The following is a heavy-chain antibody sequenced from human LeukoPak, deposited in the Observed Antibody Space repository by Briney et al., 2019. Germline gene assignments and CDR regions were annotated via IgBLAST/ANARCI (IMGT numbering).Heavy chain of an antibody. CDR2: ISSSSSYI. J-gene: IGHJ4*02. CDR1: GFTFTSYA. V-gene: IGHV3-21*01. D-gene: IGHD4-17*01. CDR3: ASSPEDGDSDFDY. Sequence: GGSLRLSCAASGFTFTSYAMSWVRQAPGKGLEWVSPISSSSSYIYYADSVKGRFTISRDNAKNSLYLQMNSLRAEDTAVYYCASSPEDGDSDFDYWGQGTLVTVSS.